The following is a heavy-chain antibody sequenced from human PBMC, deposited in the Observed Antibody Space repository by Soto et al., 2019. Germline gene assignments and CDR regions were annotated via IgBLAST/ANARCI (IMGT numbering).Heavy chain of an antibody. V-gene: IGHV1-69*13. CDR2: IIPIFGTA. CDR1: GGTFSSYA. CDR3: ARSYYDSSGYYFSFDYFDY. D-gene: IGHD3-22*01. J-gene: IGHJ4*02. Sequence: GASVKVSCKASGGTFSSYAISWVRQAPGQGLEWMGGIIPIFGTANYAQKFQGRVTITADESTSTAYMELSSLRSEDTAVYYCARSYYDSSGYYFSFDYFDYWGQGTLVTVSS.